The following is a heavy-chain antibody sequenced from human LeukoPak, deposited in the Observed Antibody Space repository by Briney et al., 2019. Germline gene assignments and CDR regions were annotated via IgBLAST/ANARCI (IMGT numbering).Heavy chain of an antibody. D-gene: IGHD6-19*01. Sequence: PGGSLRLSCAASAFTFRTSGMNWVRQAPGKGLEWVSSISSRSTYIYYADSLKGRFTISRDNAKNSLYLQMNSLRAEDTAVYFCARVGLPAYSNGGLENWGQGTLVTVSS. CDR3: ARVGLPAYSNGGLEN. J-gene: IGHJ4*02. V-gene: IGHV3-21*01. CDR2: ISSRSTYI. CDR1: AFTFRTSG.